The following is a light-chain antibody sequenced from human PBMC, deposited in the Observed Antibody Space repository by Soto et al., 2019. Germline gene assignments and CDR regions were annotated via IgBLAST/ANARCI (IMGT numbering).Light chain of an antibody. CDR2: GAS. J-gene: IGKJ1*01. Sequence: DIVLTQSPGTLSLSPGERATLSSRASQSVNSNYLAWYQQKPGQGPRLLMYGASSRATGIPDRFSGSGSGTDSTLAISRLEPEEFAVYYCQQYDSSLRTFGQGTKVDIK. V-gene: IGKV3-20*01. CDR1: QSVNSNY. CDR3: QQYDSSLRT.